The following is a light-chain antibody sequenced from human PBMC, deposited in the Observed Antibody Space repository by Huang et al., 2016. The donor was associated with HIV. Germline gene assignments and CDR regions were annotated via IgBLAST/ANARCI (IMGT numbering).Light chain of an antibody. CDR2: DTS. V-gene: IGKV3-15*01. CDR3: QHYNNWPLT. Sequence: EMVMRQPPAVLSMSPGEIPPVTCGASLSVANNLAWYQQKPGRAPRLFIYDTSTRPGGVPARFSGSGSGTNFTLTINSLQSEDLAVYFCQHYNNWPLTFGGGTRVEIK. J-gene: IGKJ4*01. CDR1: LSVANN.